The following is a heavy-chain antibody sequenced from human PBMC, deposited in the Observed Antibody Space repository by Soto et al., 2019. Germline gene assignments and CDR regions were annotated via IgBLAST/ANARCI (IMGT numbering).Heavy chain of an antibody. CDR1: GYCFSDSY. V-gene: IGHV3-11*06. J-gene: IGHJ4*02. D-gene: IGHD6-19*01. CDR3: AREAVETGWFYF. Sequence: GGSLRLSCAASGYCFSDSYMSWIRQAPGKGLEWVSHISSGSSYIKYADSVEGRFTISRDNAKNSLYLQMNSLRAEDTAVYFCAREAVETGWFYFCGLGILVTGS. CDR2: ISSGSSYI.